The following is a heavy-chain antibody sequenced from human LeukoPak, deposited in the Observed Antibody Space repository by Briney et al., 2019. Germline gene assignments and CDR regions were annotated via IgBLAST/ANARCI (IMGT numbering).Heavy chain of an antibody. CDR2: IYSGGST. Sequence: PGGSLRLSCAASGFTVSSNYMGWVRQALGKGLEWVSVIYSGGSTYYADSVKGRFAISRDNSKNTLYLQMNSLRAEDTAVYYCASPRRTGYYYYYYGMDVWGQGTTVTVSS. V-gene: IGHV3-53*01. J-gene: IGHJ6*02. D-gene: IGHD3/OR15-3a*01. CDR3: ASPRRTGYYYYYYGMDV. CDR1: GFTVSSNY.